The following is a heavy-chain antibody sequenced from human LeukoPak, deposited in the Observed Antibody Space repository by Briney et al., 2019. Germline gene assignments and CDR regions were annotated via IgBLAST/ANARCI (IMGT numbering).Heavy chain of an antibody. CDR1: GFTFSSYA. J-gene: IGHJ2*01. D-gene: IGHD1-26*01. CDR2: ISGSGGST. V-gene: IGHV3-23*01. CDR3: AKCVDGSYYSWYFDL. Sequence: GGSLRLSCAASGFTFSSYAMSWVRQAPGKGLEWVSAISGSGGSTYYADSVKGRFTISRDNSKNTLYLQMNSLRAEDTAVYYCAKCVDGSYYSWYFDLWGRGTLVTVSS.